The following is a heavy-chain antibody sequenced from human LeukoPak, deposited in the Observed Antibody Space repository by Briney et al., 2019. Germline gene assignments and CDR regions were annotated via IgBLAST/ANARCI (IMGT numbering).Heavy chain of an antibody. CDR3: ARDVSDTLDY. CDR1: GGTFRNHA. D-gene: IGHD5/OR15-5a*01. J-gene: IGHJ4*02. CDR2: IIPFFNTP. Sequence: GASVKVSCKASGGTFRNHAISWLRQAPGQGLEWMGGIIPFFNTPYYAQKFQGRVTISRDTSASTAYMEVSSLRSEDTAVYFCARDVSDTLDYWGQGTLVTVSS. V-gene: IGHV1-69*05.